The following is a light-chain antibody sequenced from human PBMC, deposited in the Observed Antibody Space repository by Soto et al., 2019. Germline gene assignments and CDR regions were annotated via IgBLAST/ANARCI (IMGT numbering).Light chain of an antibody. CDR2: MGAGGIVG. Sequence: QSVLTQPPSASASPGASVALTCTLTSGYSNSIVDWYQQRPGKGPRLVMRMGAGGIVGSKGDGIPDRFSVLGSGLNRYLPIKNIQESGESAYHCRAEHRIGSNSLVLFEGGTKLT. CDR1: SGYSNSI. V-gene: IGLV9-49*01. CDR3: RAEHRIGSNSLVL. J-gene: IGLJ2*01.